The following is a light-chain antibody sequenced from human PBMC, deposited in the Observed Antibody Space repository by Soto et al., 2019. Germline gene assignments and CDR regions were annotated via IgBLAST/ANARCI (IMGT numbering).Light chain of an antibody. J-gene: IGKJ4*01. CDR2: DAS. CDR1: QDITNY. V-gene: IGKV1-33*01. Sequence: DIQMTQSPSSLSASVGDRVTITCQASQDITNYLNWYQQRPGKAPKLLIYDASNSETGVPSRFSGSGSGTDFTFTITNLQPEDIATYYCQQYDNLPLTFGGGTKVDIK. CDR3: QQYDNLPLT.